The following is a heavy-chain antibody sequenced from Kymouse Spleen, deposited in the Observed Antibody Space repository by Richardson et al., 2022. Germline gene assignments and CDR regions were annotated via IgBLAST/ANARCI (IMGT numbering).Heavy chain of an antibody. CDR1: GFTFSSYG. CDR3: AKSSVGATDGYYYYGMDV. Sequence: QVQLVESGGGVVQPGRSLRLSCAASGFTFSSYGMHWVRQAPGKGLEWVAVISYDGSNKYYADSVKGRFTISRDNSKNTLYLQMNSLRAEDTAVYYCAKSSVGATDGYYYYGMDVWGQGTTVTVSS. D-gene: IGHD1-26*01. CDR2: ISYDGSNK. V-gene: IGHV3-30*18. J-gene: IGHJ6*02.